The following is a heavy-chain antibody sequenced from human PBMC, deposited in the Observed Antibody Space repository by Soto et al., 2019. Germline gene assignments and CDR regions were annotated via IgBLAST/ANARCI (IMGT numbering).Heavy chain of an antibody. J-gene: IGHJ4*02. CDR3: TTVKIYKFETSGYYY. CDR2: IKKKADGGTT. CDR1: GFTFSNAW. D-gene: IGHD3-22*01. Sequence: GGSLRLSCEVSGFTFSNAWMNWVRQAPGKGLEWVGRIKKKADGGTTDHAAPVKGRFTISRDDSKNTVYLQMKSLQTEDTAVYYCTTVKIYKFETSGYYYWGQGTLVTVSS. V-gene: IGHV3-15*01.